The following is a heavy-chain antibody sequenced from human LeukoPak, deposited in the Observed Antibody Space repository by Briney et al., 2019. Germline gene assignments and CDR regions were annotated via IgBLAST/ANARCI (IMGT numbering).Heavy chain of an antibody. J-gene: IGHJ4*02. D-gene: IGHD3-22*01. CDR1: GFTFSSYG. V-gene: IGHV3-30*02. Sequence: GGSLRLSCAASGFTFSSYGMSWVRQAPGKGLEWVAFIRYDGSNKYYADSVKGRFTISRDNSKNTLYLQMNSLRAEDTAVYYCAKVFGSGYYDFDYWGQGTLVTVSS. CDR2: IRYDGSNK. CDR3: AKVFGSGYYDFDY.